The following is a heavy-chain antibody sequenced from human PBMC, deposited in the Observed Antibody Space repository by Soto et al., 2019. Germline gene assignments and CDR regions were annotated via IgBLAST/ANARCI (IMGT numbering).Heavy chain of an antibody. CDR3: VRGLLYCDSPDF. D-gene: IGHD2-21*01. CDR2: IDTDGSIT. Sequence: HPGGSLRLSCEASGFTFSDYWMHWVRQVPGKELMWVSRIDTDGSITNYADYVQGRFTISRDNAKNTLYLQMNSLRAEDTAVYYCVRGLLYCDSPDFWGQGTLVTVSS. V-gene: IGHV3-74*01. J-gene: IGHJ4*02. CDR1: GFTFSDYW.